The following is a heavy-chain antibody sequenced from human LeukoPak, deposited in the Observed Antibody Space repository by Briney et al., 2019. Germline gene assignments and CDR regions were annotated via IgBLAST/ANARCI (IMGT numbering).Heavy chain of an antibody. V-gene: IGHV1-18*01. D-gene: IGHD1-1*01. CDR3: ARDRGFEQARGPVQLERAGFDY. J-gene: IGHJ4*02. CDR2: ISAYNGNT. CDR1: GYTFTSYG. Sequence: ASVKVSCKASGYTFTSYGISWVRQAPGQGLEWMGWISAYNGNTNYAQKLQGRVTMTTNTSTSTAYMELRSLRSDDTAVYYCARDRGFEQARGPVQLERAGFDYWGQGTLVNGSS.